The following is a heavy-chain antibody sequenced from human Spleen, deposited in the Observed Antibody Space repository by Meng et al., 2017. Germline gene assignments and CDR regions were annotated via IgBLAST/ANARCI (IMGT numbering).Heavy chain of an antibody. V-gene: IGHV4-4*02. Sequence: VQLQVSGPGLVKPSGTLSLTCGVSGGSITSNNRWSWVRQPPGKGLAWIGEIYHSGSANYNPSLKSRLTISVDKSKTQFSLTLSSVTAADTAVYYCARKYGNYPYYFDYWGQGTLVTVSS. CDR1: GGSITSNNR. CDR3: ARKYGNYPYYFDY. CDR2: IYHSGSA. D-gene: IGHD1-7*01. J-gene: IGHJ4*02.